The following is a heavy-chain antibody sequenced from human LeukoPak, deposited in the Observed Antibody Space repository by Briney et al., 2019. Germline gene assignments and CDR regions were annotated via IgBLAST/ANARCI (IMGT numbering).Heavy chain of an antibody. J-gene: IGHJ4*02. D-gene: IGHD3-10*01. CDR1: GFTFSSYG. CDR2: IKHDGSEA. V-gene: IGHV3-7*04. CDR3: TRDALFGSGRTHLDF. Sequence: GGSLRLSCAASGFTFSSYGMHWVRQAPGKGLEWVANIKHDGSEAHYVDSVKGRFTISRDNAKNSLSLQMNSLNVDDTGVYFCTRDALFGSGRTHLDFWSQGTLVSVSS.